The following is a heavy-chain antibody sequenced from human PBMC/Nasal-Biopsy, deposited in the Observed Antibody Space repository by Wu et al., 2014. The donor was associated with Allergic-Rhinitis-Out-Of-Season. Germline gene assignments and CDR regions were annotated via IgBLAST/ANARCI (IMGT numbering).Heavy chain of an antibody. CDR2: IDYSGST. V-gene: IGHV4-59*01. D-gene: IGHD3-10*02. Sequence: TLSLTCTVSASSLTNDYWSWIRQPPGKGLEYIGNIDYSGSTKFSPSLRSRVTISVDTSKNRLSLKLTSVTAADTAIYYCARNVNTWFDPGAGNPGHRLL. CDR3: ARNVNTWFDP. J-gene: IGHJ5*02. CDR1: ASSLTNDY.